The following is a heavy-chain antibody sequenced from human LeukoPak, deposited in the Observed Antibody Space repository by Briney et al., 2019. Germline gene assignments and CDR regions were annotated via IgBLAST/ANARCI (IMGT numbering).Heavy chain of an antibody. CDR2: LSASDGSA. CDR1: GFSFSRYG. Sequence: GGSLRPSCSASGFSFSRYGMSWVRQAPGKGLEWVSGLSASDGSAYYADSVKGRFTISRDNSKNTLYLQMNSLRAEDTALYYCAKNIGGYDYWGQGTLVTVSS. V-gene: IGHV3-23*01. CDR3: AKNIGGYDY. J-gene: IGHJ4*02. D-gene: IGHD5-12*01.